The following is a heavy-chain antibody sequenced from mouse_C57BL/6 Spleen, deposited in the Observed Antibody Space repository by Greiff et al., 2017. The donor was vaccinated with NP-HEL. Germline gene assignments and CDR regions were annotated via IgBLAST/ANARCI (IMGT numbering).Heavy chain of an antibody. V-gene: IGHV3-6*01. CDR3: ASGPYYYGSAAY. D-gene: IGHD1-1*01. Sequence: EVKLLESGPGLVKPSQSLSLTCSVTGYSITSGYYWNWIRQFPGNKLEWMGYISYDGSNNYNPSLKNRISITRDTSKNQFFLKLNSVTTEDTATYYCASGPYYYGSAAYWGQGTLVTVSA. CDR1: GYSITSGYY. J-gene: IGHJ3*01. CDR2: ISYDGSN.